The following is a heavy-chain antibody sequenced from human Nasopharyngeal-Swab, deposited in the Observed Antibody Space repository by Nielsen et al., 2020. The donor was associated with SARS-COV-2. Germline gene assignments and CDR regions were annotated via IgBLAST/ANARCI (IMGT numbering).Heavy chain of an antibody. CDR3: AKDPDGDYGGNWFDP. D-gene: IGHD4-17*01. Sequence: GESLKISCAASGFTFRSYAMSWVRQAPGKALEWVSAISGSGGSTYYADSVKGRFTISRDNSKYTLYLQVNSLRAEDTAVYYCAKDPDGDYGGNWFDPWGQGTLVTVSS. V-gene: IGHV3-23*01. CDR1: GFTFRSYA. CDR2: ISGSGGST. J-gene: IGHJ5*02.